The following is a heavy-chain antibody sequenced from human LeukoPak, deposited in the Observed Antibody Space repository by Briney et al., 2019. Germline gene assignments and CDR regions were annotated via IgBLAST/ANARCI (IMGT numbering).Heavy chain of an antibody. J-gene: IGHJ6*03. D-gene: IGHD1-26*01. Sequence: GESLRLSCAASGFTIRDYYMSWVRQAPGQGQELVSYITTSGDTVDYADSVKGRFTIPRDNARNSLYLQMDGLRAEDTAVYYCARDRGIVLPDTSYYMDVWGKGTTVTVSS. CDR3: ARDRGIVLPDTSYYMDV. V-gene: IGHV3-11*01. CDR2: ITTSGDTV. CDR1: GFTIRDYY.